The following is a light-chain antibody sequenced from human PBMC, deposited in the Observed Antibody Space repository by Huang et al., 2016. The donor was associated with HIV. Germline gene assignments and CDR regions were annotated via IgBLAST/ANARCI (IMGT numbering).Light chain of an antibody. Sequence: EIVMTQSPATLSVFPGERATLSCRASQSISSNLAWYQQKPGQAPRLLIYGASTRANGIPARFSGSGSGTEFTLTISSLQSEDFAVYYCQQYNNWLGTFGQGTKVEIK. CDR3: QQYNNWLGT. V-gene: IGKV3-15*01. J-gene: IGKJ1*01. CDR2: GAS. CDR1: QSISSN.